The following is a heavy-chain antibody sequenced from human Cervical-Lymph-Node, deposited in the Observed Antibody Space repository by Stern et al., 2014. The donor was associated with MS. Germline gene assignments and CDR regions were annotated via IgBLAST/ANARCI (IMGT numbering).Heavy chain of an antibody. J-gene: IGHJ5*01. Sequence: QLQLQESGPGLVKPSQTLSLTCTVSGGSISGGVKYWNWIRQPAGKGLEWIGRIYNSGSTNCNPSLKSRVTISIDTSKNQFSLNLISVTAADTAVYYCARGQGFYDSNNWFDYWGQGTLVTVSS. D-gene: IGHD3-3*01. CDR1: GGSISGGVKY. V-gene: IGHV4-61*02. CDR3: ARGQGFYDSNNWFDY. CDR2: IYNSGST.